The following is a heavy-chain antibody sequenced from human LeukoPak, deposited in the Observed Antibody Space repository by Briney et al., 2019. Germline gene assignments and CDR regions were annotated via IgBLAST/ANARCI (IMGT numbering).Heavy chain of an antibody. V-gene: IGHV1-2*02. CDR2: INPNDGDT. Sequence: ASVKVSFTASGYTFTDYYMHWVRQAPGQGGEWMGWINPNDGDTNYTQKFQGGVTITRERSISTAHMEVSRLRFDDTAVYYCARANFLYCSSSTCLFDYWGQGTLVTVSS. CDR1: GYTFTDYY. D-gene: IGHD2-2*01. CDR3: ARANFLYCSSSTCLFDY. J-gene: IGHJ4*02.